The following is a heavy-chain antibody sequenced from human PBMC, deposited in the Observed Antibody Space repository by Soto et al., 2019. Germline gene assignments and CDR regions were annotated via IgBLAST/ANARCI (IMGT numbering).Heavy chain of an antibody. Sequence: PSETLSLTCTVSGGSVSIGSYYWSCIRQPPGKGLEWIGYIYYSGSTNYIPALKSRVTISVDTSKNQFSLKLSSVTAADTAVYYCARGTRVVVAPVDYWGQGTLVTVSS. V-gene: IGHV4-61*01. CDR2: IYYSGST. CDR1: GGSVSIGSYY. D-gene: IGHD2-15*01. J-gene: IGHJ4*02. CDR3: ARGTRVVVAPVDY.